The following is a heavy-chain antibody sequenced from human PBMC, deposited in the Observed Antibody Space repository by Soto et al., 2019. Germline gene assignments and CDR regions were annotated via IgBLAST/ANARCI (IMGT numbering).Heavy chain of an antibody. D-gene: IGHD3-3*01. CDR2: FDPEDGET. J-gene: IGHJ4*02. Sequence: ASVKVSCKVSGYTLTELSMHWVRQAPGKGLEWMGGFDPEDGETIYAQKFQGRVTMTGDTSTDTAYMELSSLRSEDTAVYYCATDTTLRFLEWFNWGQGTLVTVSS. CDR3: ATDTTLRFLEWFN. CDR1: GYTLTELS. V-gene: IGHV1-24*01.